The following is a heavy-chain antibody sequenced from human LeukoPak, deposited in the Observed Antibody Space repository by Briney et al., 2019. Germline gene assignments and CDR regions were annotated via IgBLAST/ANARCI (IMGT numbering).Heavy chain of an antibody. CDR3: AKLVAASGGYYFDY. Sequence: GGSLRLSFAASGFTSITYDMPWFPQPPEKVWNGFSAIGTAGDTYYSDSVKGRFTISRDNSKNTIYLQMNSLRAEDTAIYYCAKLVAASGGYYFDYWGQGTLVTVSS. CDR2: IGTAGDT. D-gene: IGHD2-15*01. CDR1: GFTSITYD. V-gene: IGHV3-13*04. J-gene: IGHJ4*02.